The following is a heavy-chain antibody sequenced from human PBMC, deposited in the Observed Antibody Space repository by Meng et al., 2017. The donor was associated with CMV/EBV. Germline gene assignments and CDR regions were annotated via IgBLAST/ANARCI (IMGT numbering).Heavy chain of an antibody. CDR2: ISYDGSNK. V-gene: IGHV3-30*04. CDR3: ARGSTDDNSWYYY. CDR1: GFTFSSYA. D-gene: IGHD6-13*01. Sequence: GESLKISCAASGFTFSSYAMHWVRQAPGKGLEWVAVISYDGSNKYYADSVKGRFTISRDNSKNTLYLQMNSLRAEDTAVYYCARGSTDDNSWYYYWGQGTLVTVSP. J-gene: IGHJ4*02.